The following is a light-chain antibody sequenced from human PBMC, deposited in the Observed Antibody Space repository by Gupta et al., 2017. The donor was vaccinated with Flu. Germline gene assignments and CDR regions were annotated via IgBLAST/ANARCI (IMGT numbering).Light chain of an antibody. V-gene: IGLV6-57*03. J-gene: IGLJ2*01. CDR3: QSYDSSVI. Sequence: NFMLTQPHSVSESPGKTVTISCTRSGGSIASNYVQWYQQRPGSAPTTVIYEDNQRPSGVPDRFSGSIDSSSNSASLTISGLKTEDEADDYCQSYDSSVIFGGGTKLTVL. CDR1: GGSIASNY. CDR2: EDN.